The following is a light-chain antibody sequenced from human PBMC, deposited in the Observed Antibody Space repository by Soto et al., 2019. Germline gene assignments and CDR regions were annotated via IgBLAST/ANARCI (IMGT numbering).Light chain of an antibody. CDR2: GPS. V-gene: IGKV3-20*01. CDR3: QQYGSSPT. Sequence: EIVLTQSPGTLSLSPGERATLSCRASQSVSSSYLAWYQQKPGQAPRLLICGPSSRATGIPDRFRGSGSVTHSTLTISRLEPEDFAVYYCQQYGSSPTFGQGTKVEIK. CDR1: QSVSSSY. J-gene: IGKJ1*01.